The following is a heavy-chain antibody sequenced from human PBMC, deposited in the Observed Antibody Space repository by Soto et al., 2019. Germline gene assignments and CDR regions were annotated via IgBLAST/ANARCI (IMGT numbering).Heavy chain of an antibody. D-gene: IGHD2-21*02. V-gene: IGHV3-23*01. CDR1: GFTFSSYA. CDR2: ISGSGGST. J-gene: IGHJ4*02. CDR3: ATHSLAYCGGDCYLFDY. Sequence: PGGSLRLSCAASGFTFSSYAMSWVRQAPGKGLEWVSAISGSGGSTYYADSVKGRFTISRDNSKNTLYLQMNSLRAEDTAVYYCATHSLAYCGGDCYLFDYWGQGTLVTVS.